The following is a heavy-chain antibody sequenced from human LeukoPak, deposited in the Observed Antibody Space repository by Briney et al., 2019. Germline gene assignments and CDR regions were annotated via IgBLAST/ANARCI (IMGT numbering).Heavy chain of an antibody. J-gene: IGHJ5*02. CDR2: ISAYNGNT. D-gene: IGHD1-1*01. V-gene: IGHV1-18*01. CDR1: GYTFTSYG. Sequence: ASVKVSCKASGYTFTSYGISWVRQAPGQGLEWMGWISAYNGNTNYAQKPQGRVTMTTDTSTSTAYMELRSLRSDDTAVYYCARRQLEPHWFDPWGQGTLVTVSS. CDR3: ARRQLEPHWFDP.